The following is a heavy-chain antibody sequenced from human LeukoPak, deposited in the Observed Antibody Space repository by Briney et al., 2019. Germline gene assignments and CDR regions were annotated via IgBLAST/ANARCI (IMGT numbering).Heavy chain of an antibody. J-gene: IGHJ4*02. CDR3: ARVDTAEGPQPYFDY. CDR2: INPNSGGT. D-gene: IGHD5-18*01. CDR1: GYTFTGYY. Sequence: GASVKVSCKASGYTFTGYYMHWVRQAPGQGLEWMGWINPNSGGTNYAQKFQGRVTMTRDTSISTAYMELSRLRSDDTAVYYCARVDTAEGPQPYFDYWGQGTLVTVSS. V-gene: IGHV1-2*02.